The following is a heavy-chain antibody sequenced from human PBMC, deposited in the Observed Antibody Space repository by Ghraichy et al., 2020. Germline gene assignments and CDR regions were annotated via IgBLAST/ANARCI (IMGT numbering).Heavy chain of an antibody. V-gene: IGHV3-30*04. D-gene: IGHD3-3*01. J-gene: IGHJ4*02. CDR3: ASGIQFLEWLGSDY. CDR1: GFTFSSYA. CDR2: ISYDGSNK. Sequence: LSLTCAASGFTFSSYAMHWVRQAPGKGLEWVAVISYDGSNKYYADSVKGRFTISRDNSKNTLYLQMNSLRAEDTAVYYCASGIQFLEWLGSDYWGQGTLVTVSS.